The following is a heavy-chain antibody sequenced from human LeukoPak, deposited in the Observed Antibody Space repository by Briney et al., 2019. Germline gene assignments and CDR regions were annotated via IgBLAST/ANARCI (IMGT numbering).Heavy chain of an antibody. CDR1: GFTFSSYT. J-gene: IGHJ4*02. CDR2: INGRGIT. V-gene: IGHV3-23*01. CDR3: AKIYDFWSGYYRGLDY. Sequence: PGGSLRLSCTASGFTFSSYTMSWVRQAPGEGLEWLSAINGRGITYYAGSVKGRFTISRDNSKNTLYLQMNSLRAEDTAVYYCAKIYDFWSGYYRGLDYWGQGTLVTVSS. D-gene: IGHD3-3*01.